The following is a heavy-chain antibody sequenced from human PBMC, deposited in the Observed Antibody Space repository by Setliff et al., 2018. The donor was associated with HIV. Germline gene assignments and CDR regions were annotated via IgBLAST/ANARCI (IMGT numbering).Heavy chain of an antibody. CDR2: INHSGST. Sequence: PSETLSLTCAVYGGSFSGYYWSWIRQPPGKGLEWIGEINHSGSTNYNPSLKSRVTISVDTSKNQFSLKLSSVTAADTAVYFCARDGFGPSGRLLDHWGQGTLVTVSS. D-gene: IGHD1-26*01. V-gene: IGHV4-34*01. CDR3: ARDGFGPSGRLLDH. J-gene: IGHJ4*01. CDR1: GGSFSGYY.